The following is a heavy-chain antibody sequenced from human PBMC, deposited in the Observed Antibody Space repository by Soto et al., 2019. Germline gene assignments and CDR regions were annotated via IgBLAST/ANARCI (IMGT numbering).Heavy chain of an antibody. Sequence: GGSLRLSCAASGFTFSNAWMNWVRQAPGKGLEWVGRIKSKTDGGTTDYAAPVKGRFTISRDDSKNTLYLQMNSLKTEDTAVYYCTSSITMVRGVIPQGLYYFDYWGQGTLVTVSS. V-gene: IGHV3-15*07. CDR1: GFTFSNAW. J-gene: IGHJ4*02. CDR3: TSSITMVRGVIPQGLYYFDY. CDR2: IKSKTDGGTT. D-gene: IGHD3-10*01.